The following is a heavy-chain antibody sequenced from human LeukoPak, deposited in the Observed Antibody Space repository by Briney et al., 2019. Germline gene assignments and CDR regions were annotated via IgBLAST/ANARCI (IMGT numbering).Heavy chain of an antibody. J-gene: IGHJ4*02. CDR3: ARRLRTTNFDY. CDR2: FYNSGST. CDR1: DDSISDYY. D-gene: IGHD1-1*01. Sequence: SETLSLTCTVSDDSISDYYRGWIRQPPGKGLEWIGYFYNSGSTNYNPSLKSRVTISVDTSKNQFSLKLSSVTAADTAVYYCARRLRTTNFDYWGQGTLVTVSS. V-gene: IGHV4-59*08.